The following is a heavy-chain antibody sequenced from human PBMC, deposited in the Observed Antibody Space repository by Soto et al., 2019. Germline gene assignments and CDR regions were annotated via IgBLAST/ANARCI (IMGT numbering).Heavy chain of an antibody. CDR2: INAGNGNT. D-gene: IGHD1-1*01. CDR3: ARGKGMEQNYYYQGMDV. CDR1: GYPFTTYA. J-gene: IGHJ6*02. V-gene: IGHV1-3*01. Sequence: QVQVVQSGAEVQKPGASVKISCKASGYPFTTYAMHWARKTHGQGLEWMAWINAGNGNTRYSPKFQGRVTISRDTSASTAYMELRRLRSEDTAVYYCARGKGMEQNYYYQGMDVWGQGTTVTVS.